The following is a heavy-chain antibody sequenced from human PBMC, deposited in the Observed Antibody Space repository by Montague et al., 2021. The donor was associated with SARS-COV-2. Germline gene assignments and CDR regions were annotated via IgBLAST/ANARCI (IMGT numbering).Heavy chain of an antibody. CDR3: SRDRGGSYPLDY. Sequence: SLSLSCSASGFTFSSYSMNWFRQAPGKGLEWVSSISSSSSYIYYSDSVKGRFTISRDNDKNSLYLQMNSLRAEDTAVYYCSRDRGGSYPLDYWGQGTLVTVSS. J-gene: IGHJ4*02. V-gene: IGHV3-21*01. CDR1: GFTFSSYS. CDR2: ISSSSSYI. D-gene: IGHD1-26*01.